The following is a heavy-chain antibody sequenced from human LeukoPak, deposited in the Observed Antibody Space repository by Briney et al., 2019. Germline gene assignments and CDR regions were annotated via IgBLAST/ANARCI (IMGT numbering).Heavy chain of an antibody. Sequence: SGTLSLTCAVPGGSISSTNWWSWVRQPPGKGLEWIGEIYHSGSTNYNPSLKSRVTISVDTSKNQFSLKLSSVTAADTAVYYCARSNYYDSSGYYWDYWGQGTLVTVSS. V-gene: IGHV4-4*02. D-gene: IGHD3-22*01. CDR1: GGSISSTNW. CDR2: IYHSGST. CDR3: ARSNYYDSSGYYWDY. J-gene: IGHJ4*02.